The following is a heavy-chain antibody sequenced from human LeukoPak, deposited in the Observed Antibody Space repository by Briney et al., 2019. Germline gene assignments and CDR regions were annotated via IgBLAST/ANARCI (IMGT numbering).Heavy chain of an antibody. CDR1: GFTFSSYA. Sequence: GGSLRLSCAASGFTFSSYAMSWVRQAPGKGLEWVSAISGSGGSAYYADSVKGRFTISRDNSKNTLYLQMNSLRAEDTAVYYCAKDLLPTEVYYFDYWGQGTLVTVSS. V-gene: IGHV3-23*01. CDR2: ISGSGGSA. J-gene: IGHJ4*02. CDR3: AKDLLPTEVYYFDY. D-gene: IGHD2-21*01.